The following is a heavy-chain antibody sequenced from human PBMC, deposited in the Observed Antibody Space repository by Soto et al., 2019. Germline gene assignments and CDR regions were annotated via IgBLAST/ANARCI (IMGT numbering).Heavy chain of an antibody. Sequence: PSETLSLTCAVSGGSISRSNWWSWVRQPPGKGLEWIGEIYHSGSTNYNPSLKSRVTISVDKSKNQFSLKLSSVTAADTAVYYCARERSTTVTTSRYYYYGMDVWGQGTTVTVSS. CDR1: GGSISRSNW. CDR2: IYHSGST. CDR3: ARERSTTVTTSRYYYYGMDV. D-gene: IGHD4-17*01. V-gene: IGHV4-4*02. J-gene: IGHJ6*02.